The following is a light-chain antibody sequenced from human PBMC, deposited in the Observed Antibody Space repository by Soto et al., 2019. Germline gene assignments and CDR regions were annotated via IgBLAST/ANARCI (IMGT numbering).Light chain of an antibody. V-gene: IGLV2-14*01. CDR2: EVR. Sequence: QSALTQPASVSGSPGQSITIACTGTNRDVGSYNLVSWYQQRPGEAPKLIISEVRNRPSGISYRFTGSKSGTSASLAISGLQSEDEADYYCAAWDDSLNGYVFGTGTKLTVL. CDR1: NRDVGSYNL. CDR3: AAWDDSLNGYV. J-gene: IGLJ1*01.